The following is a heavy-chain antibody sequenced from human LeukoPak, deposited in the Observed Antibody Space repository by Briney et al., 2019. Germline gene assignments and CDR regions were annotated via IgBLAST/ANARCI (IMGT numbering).Heavy chain of an antibody. CDR1: GYPISSGYY. CDR2: IYHSGST. CDR3: ARGGDTSGHYYFEYFQH. V-gene: IGHV4-38-2*02. J-gene: IGHJ1*01. Sequence: SETLSLTCTVSGYPISSGYYWGWIRQPPGKGLEWIGNIYHSGSTYYNPSLKSRVTISVDTSKNQFSVKLSSVTAADTAVYYCARGGDTSGHYYFEYFQHWGQGTLVTVSS. D-gene: IGHD3-22*01.